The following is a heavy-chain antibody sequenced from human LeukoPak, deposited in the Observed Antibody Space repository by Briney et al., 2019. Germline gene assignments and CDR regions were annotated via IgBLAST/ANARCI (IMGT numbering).Heavy chain of an antibody. D-gene: IGHD3-22*01. CDR2: IIPIFGTA. CDR3: ARYRYYYDSSGYYLDY. CDR1: GGTFSSYA. V-gene: IGHV1-69*13. J-gene: IGHJ4*02. Sequence: SVTVSCKASGGTFSSYAISWVRRPPGQGLEWMGGIIPIFGTANYAQKFQGRVTITADESTSTAYMELSSLRSEDTAVYYCARYRYYYDSSGYYLDYWGQGTLVTVSS.